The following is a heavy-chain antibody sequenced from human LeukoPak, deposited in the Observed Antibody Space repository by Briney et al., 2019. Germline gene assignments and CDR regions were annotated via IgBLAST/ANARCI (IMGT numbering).Heavy chain of an antibody. CDR1: GGTFSSYA. D-gene: IGHD3-9*01. CDR2: IIPIFGTA. CDR3: ARDQRQAQLYQPATRYFDWLSPGYYYYGMDV. V-gene: IGHV1-69*13. Sequence: SVKVSCKASGGTFSSYAISWVRQAPGQGLEWMGGIIPIFGTANYAQKFQDRVTITGDESTSTAYMEMSSLRSEDTAVYYCARDQRQAQLYQPATRYFDWLSPGYYYYGMDVWGQGTTVTVSS. J-gene: IGHJ6*02.